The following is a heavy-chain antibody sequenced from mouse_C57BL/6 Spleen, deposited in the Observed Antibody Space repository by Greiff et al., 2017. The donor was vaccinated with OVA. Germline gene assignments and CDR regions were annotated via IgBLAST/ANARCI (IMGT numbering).Heavy chain of an antibody. J-gene: IGHJ4*01. Sequence: QVQLQQSGPELVKPGASVKISCKASSYAFSSSWMNWVKQRPGKGLEWIGRIYPGDGDTNYNGKFKGKATLTADKSSSTAYMQLSSLTSEDSAVYFCARSDITTVVADYWGQGTSVTVSS. CDR2: IYPGDGDT. D-gene: IGHD1-1*01. V-gene: IGHV1-82*01. CDR3: ARSDITTVVADY. CDR1: SYAFSSSW.